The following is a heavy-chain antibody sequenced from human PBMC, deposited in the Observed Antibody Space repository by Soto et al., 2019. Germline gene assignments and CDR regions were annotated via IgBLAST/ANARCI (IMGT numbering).Heavy chain of an antibody. Sequence: GASVKVSCKACGDMITRYDINWVRQATGQGLEWMGWMNPNSGDTGYAQKFQGRVTMTRNTSISTAYMELSSLRSEDTAVYYCARGIYYGSGSYYPFDYWGQGTPVTVSS. CDR3: ARGIYYGSGSYYPFDY. CDR2: MNPNSGDT. V-gene: IGHV1-8*01. CDR1: GDMITRYD. J-gene: IGHJ4*02. D-gene: IGHD3-10*01.